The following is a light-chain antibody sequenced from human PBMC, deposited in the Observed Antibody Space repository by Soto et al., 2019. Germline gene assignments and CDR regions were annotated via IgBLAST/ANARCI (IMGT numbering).Light chain of an antibody. CDR2: EVT. Sequence: QSAQTQPASVSGSPGQSITISCTGTSSDVGTYTYVSWYKQHPGKAPKLVIYEVTNRPSGVSNRFAGSKSGNTASLTISGLQAEDEGDYYCSSYSRSNTPVVFGGGTKLTVL. CDR3: SSYSRSNTPVV. CDR1: SSDVGTYTY. J-gene: IGLJ2*01. V-gene: IGLV2-14*01.